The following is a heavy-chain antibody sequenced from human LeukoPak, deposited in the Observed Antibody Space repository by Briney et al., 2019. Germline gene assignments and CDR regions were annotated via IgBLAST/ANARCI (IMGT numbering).Heavy chain of an antibody. Sequence: SETLSLTCTVSGGSISSYYWSWIRQPPGKGLEWIGYIYTSGSTNYNPSLKSRVTISVDTSKNQFSLKLSSVTAADTAVYYCARESDYYFDYWGQGTLVTVSS. CDR3: ARESDYYFDY. V-gene: IGHV4-59*01. CDR1: GGSISSYY. J-gene: IGHJ4*02. CDR2: IYTSGST. D-gene: IGHD2-21*02.